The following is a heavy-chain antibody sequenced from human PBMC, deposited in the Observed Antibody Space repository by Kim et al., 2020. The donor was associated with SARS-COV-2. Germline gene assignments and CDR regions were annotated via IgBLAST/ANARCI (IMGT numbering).Heavy chain of an antibody. V-gene: IGHV3-7*03. CDR1: GFTFSSYC. Sequence: GGSLRLSCAASGFTFSSYCMTWVRQAPGKGLEWVANIKQDGSEKYYVDSVKGRFTISKDNAKNSLYLQMNSLRAEDTAVYYCASVSPARGAFDYWGQGILVTVSS. J-gene: IGHJ4*02. CDR2: IKQDGSEK. CDR3: ASVSPARGAFDY.